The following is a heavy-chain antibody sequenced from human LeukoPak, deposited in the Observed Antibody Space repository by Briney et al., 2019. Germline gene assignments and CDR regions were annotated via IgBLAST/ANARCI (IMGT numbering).Heavy chain of an antibody. V-gene: IGHV4-39*01. CDR3: ARHVGGYCSGGSCYVDY. Sequence: PSETLSLTCTVSGGSISSSSYYWGWIRQPPGKGLEWIGSIYYSGSTYYNPSLKSRVTISVDTSKNQFSLKLSSVTAADTAVYYCARHVGGYCSGGSCYVDYWGQGTLVTVSS. CDR1: GGSISSSSYY. J-gene: IGHJ4*02. CDR2: IYYSGST. D-gene: IGHD2-15*01.